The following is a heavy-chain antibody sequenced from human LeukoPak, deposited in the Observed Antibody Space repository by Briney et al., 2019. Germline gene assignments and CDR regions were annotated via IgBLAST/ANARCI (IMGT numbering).Heavy chain of an antibody. CDR2: VRGDGDIT. J-gene: IGHJ4*02. Sequence: GGSLRLSCAASGFTFSTYTMAWVRQAPGGGLEWVSAVRGDGDITYYADFVKGRFAISRDNSKNTLYLQMNSLRAEDTAVYYCARDFSTGYSPAQQLPSEPFDYWGQGTLVTVSS. CDR1: GFTFSTYT. CDR3: ARDFSTGYSPAQQLPSEPFDY. V-gene: IGHV3-23*01. D-gene: IGHD6-13*01.